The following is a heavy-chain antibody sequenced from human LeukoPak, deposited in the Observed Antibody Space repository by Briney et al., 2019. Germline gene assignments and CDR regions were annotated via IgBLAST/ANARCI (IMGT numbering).Heavy chain of an antibody. CDR2: IYPGDSDT. CDR1: GYSFSSYW. V-gene: IGHV5-51*01. Sequence: GESLKISCKGSGYSFSSYWIGWVRQTPGKGLEWMGIIYPGDSDTRYSPSLQGQVTMSADKSIGTAYLQWSSLKASDTAMYYCARQEYCSGGSCYTWFDPWGQGTLVTVSS. D-gene: IGHD2-15*01. J-gene: IGHJ5*02. CDR3: ARQEYCSGGSCYTWFDP.